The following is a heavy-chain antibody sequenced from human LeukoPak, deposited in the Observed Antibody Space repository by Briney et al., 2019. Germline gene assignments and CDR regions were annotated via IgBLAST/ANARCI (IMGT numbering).Heavy chain of an antibody. J-gene: IGHJ6*04. CDR3: AKPLRISGATVRVQNYYYYSMDV. V-gene: IGHV3-23*01. CDR2: ISGSGGST. D-gene: IGHD4-17*01. CDR1: GFTFSSYA. Sequence: PGGSLRLSCAASGFTFSSYAMSWLPQAPGKGLEWVSAISGSGGSTYYADPVKGRFTISRDNSKNTLYLQMNSLRAEDTAVYYCAKPLRISGATVRVQNYYYYSMDVWGKGTTVTVSS.